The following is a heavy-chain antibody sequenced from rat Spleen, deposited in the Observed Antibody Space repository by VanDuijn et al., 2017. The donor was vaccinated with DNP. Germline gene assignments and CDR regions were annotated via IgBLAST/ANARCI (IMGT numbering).Heavy chain of an antibody. D-gene: IGHD4-3*01. CDR1: GFSLTSNS. CDR2: IWNNGGT. V-gene: IGHV2-41*01. CDR3: ARDLIIRDTTSAMDV. Sequence: QVQLKESGPGLVQPSQTLSLTCTVAGFSLTSNSVHWVRQPPGKGLEWMGVIWNNGGTRYNSVLKSRLSISKDTSKSQVFLKMNSLQTEDTATYYCARDLIIRDTTSAMDVWGQGTSVTVSS. J-gene: IGHJ4*01.